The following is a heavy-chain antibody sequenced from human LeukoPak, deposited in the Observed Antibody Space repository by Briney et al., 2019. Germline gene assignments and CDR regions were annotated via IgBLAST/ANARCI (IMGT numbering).Heavy chain of an antibody. Sequence: QPGGSLRLSCAASGFTFSSYAMSWVRQAPGKGLEWVSAISGGGDSTYYADSVKGRFTISRNNSKNTLYLQMNSLRAEDTAVYYCAKDPRELGHNWFDPWGQGTLVTVSS. D-gene: IGHD3-10*01. CDR1: GFTFSSYA. CDR2: ISGGGDST. V-gene: IGHV3-23*01. CDR3: AKDPRELGHNWFDP. J-gene: IGHJ5*02.